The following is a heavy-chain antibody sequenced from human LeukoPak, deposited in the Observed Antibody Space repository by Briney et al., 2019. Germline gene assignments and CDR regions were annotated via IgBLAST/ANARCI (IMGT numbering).Heavy chain of an antibody. CDR2: ISGSGGST. CDR1: GFTVSSNY. J-gene: IGHJ4*02. CDR3: ARVIRAAPGKGYFDY. Sequence: GGSLRLSCAASGFTVSSNYMSWVRQAPGKGLEWASSISGSGGSTYHADSVKGRFTISRDSSKNTLYLQMNSLRAEDTAIYYCARVIRAAPGKGYFDYWGQGTLVTVSS. D-gene: IGHD6-13*01. V-gene: IGHV3-23*01.